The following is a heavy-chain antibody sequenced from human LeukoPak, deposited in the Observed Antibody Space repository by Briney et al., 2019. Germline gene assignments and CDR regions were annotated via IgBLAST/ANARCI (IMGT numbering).Heavy chain of an antibody. V-gene: IGHV1-8*03. D-gene: IGHD6-6*01. CDR1: GYTFTSYD. Sequence: GASVKVSCKASGYTFTSYDINWVRQATGQGLEWMGWTNPNSGNTGYAQKFQGRVTITRNTSISTAYMELSSLRSEDTAVYYCARERYSSSSGFDYWGQGTLVTVSS. CDR3: ARERYSSSSGFDY. J-gene: IGHJ4*02. CDR2: TNPNSGNT.